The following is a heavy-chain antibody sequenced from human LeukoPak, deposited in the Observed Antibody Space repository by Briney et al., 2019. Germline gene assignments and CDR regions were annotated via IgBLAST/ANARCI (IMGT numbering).Heavy chain of an antibody. D-gene: IGHD1-14*01. Sequence: ASVKVSCKASGYTFTIHWVRQAPGQGLEWMGIINPSGGSTSYAQKFQGRVTLTRDTSISTAYMELSSLTSEDTAVYYCATTLRNNPPWGQGTLVTVSS. CDR1: GYTFT. V-gene: IGHV1-46*01. J-gene: IGHJ5*02. CDR2: INPSGGST. CDR3: ATTLRNNPP.